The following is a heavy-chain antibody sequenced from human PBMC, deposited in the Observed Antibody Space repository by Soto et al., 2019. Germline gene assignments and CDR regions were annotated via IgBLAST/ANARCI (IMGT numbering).Heavy chain of an antibody. J-gene: IGHJ5*02. D-gene: IGHD2-2*01. CDR2: ISLYSDGT. Sequence: GASVKVSCKTSGYTFSNYGITWVRQSPGQPLEWLGWISLYSDGTNYAQKFQGRVSMTTDTSTTTAYMELRSLRSDDTAVYYCARVVPGAEAWFGPWGQGTLVTVSS. CDR3: ARVVPGAEAWFGP. CDR1: GYTFSNYG. V-gene: IGHV1-18*01.